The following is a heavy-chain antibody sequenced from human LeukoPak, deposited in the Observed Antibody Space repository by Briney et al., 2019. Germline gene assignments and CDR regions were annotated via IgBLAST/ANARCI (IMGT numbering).Heavy chain of an antibody. V-gene: IGHV4-34*01. D-gene: IGHD3-3*01. J-gene: IGHJ5*02. CDR2: INHSGST. CDR1: GGSFSGYY. Sequence: SETLSLTCAVYGGSFSGYYWSWIRRPPGKGLEWIGEINHSGSTNYNPSLKSRVTISVDTSKDQFSLKLSSVTAADTAVYYCARRGRSGYYTYSWFDPWGQGTLVTVSS. CDR3: ARRGRSGYYTYSWFDP.